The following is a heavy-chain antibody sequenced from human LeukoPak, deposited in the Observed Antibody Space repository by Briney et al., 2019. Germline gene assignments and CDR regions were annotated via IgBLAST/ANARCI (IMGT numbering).Heavy chain of an antibody. CDR1: GFTVSSKY. V-gene: IGHV3-53*01. CDR3: ATSRFSGGLGRFDP. D-gene: IGHD3-10*01. CDR2: IYRGGNT. J-gene: IGHJ5*02. Sequence: GVSLRLSCAASGFTVSSKYMTWVRQAPGKGLEWVSVIYRGGNTYYADSVKGRFSISRDNSKNTVYLQMNSLRAEDTAVYYCATSRFSGGLGRFDPWGQGTLVTVSS.